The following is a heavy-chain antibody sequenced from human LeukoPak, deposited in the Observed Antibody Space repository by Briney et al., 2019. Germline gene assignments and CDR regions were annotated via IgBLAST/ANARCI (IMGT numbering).Heavy chain of an antibody. J-gene: IGHJ4*02. CDR1: GYTFTSYY. Sequence: ATVKVSCKASGYTFTSYYMHWVRRAPGQGLEWMGIINPSGGSTSYAQKFQGRVTMTRDTSTSTVYMELSSLRSEDTAVYYCARGPNTQRDSSSWSEGYWGRGTLVTVSS. D-gene: IGHD6-13*01. V-gene: IGHV1-46*01. CDR3: ARGPNTQRDSSSWSEGY. CDR2: INPSGGST.